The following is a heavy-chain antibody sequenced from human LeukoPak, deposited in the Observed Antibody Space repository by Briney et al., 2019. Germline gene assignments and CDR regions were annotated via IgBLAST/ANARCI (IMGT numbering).Heavy chain of an antibody. CDR1: GYTFTSYD. CDR2: MNPNSGNT. Sequence: ASVKVSCKASGYTFTSYDINWVRQATGQGLEWMGWMNPNSGNTGYAQKFQGRVTITRNTSISTAYMELSRLRSDDTAVYYCARGRYYYDRNVGVWFDPWGQGTLVTVSS. D-gene: IGHD3-22*01. J-gene: IGHJ5*02. CDR3: ARGRYYYDRNVGVWFDP. V-gene: IGHV1-8*03.